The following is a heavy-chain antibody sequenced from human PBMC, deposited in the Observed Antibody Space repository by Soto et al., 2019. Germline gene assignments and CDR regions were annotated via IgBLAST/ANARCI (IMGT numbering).Heavy chain of an antibody. D-gene: IGHD3-3*01. CDR1: GFTFSRYW. CDR3: ARGWVEGLSRKSPTGY. Sequence: SLRLSCAASGFTFSRYWMHWVRQAPGKGLVWVSRIDSYGSATSQVDSVEGRFTISRDNAKNTLYLQMNSLRAEDTAVYYCARGWVEGLSRKSPTGYWRHLTLVTASS. V-gene: IGHV3-74*01. CDR2: IDSYGSAT. J-gene: IGHJ4*01.